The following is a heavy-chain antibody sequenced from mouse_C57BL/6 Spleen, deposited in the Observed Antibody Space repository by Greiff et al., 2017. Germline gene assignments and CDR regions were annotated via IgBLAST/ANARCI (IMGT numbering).Heavy chain of an antibody. CDR3: AREDHYYFDY. Sequence: DVHLVESEGGLVQPGSSMKLSCTASGFTFSDYYMAWVRQVPEKGLEWVANINYDGSSTYYLDSLKSRFIISRDNAKNILYLQMSSLKSEDTATYYCAREDHYYFDYWGQGTTLTVSS. CDR2: INYDGSST. CDR1: GFTFSDYY. J-gene: IGHJ2*01. V-gene: IGHV5-16*01.